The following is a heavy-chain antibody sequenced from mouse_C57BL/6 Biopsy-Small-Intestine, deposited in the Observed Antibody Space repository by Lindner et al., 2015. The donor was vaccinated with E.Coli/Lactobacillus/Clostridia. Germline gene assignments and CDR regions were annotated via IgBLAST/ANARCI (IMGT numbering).Heavy chain of an antibody. CDR1: ATHSVAPG. D-gene: IGHD3-2*02. CDR2: IYPGHGDT. Sequence: VQLQESGPELVKPGASVKIPARLLATHSVAPGWNWVKQRPGKGLEWIGRIYPGHGDTNYNGKFKGKATLIADKSSSTAYMQLSSLTSEDSAVYFCARSGLQLSLRDYFYAMDYWGQGTSVTVSS. CDR3: ARSGLQLSLRDYFYAMDY. V-gene: IGHV1-82*01. J-gene: IGHJ4*01.